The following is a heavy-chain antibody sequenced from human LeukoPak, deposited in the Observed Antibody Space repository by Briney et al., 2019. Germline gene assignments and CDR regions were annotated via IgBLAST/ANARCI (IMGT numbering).Heavy chain of an antibody. CDR1: GYSFTSYW. Sequence: GESLKISCTGSGYSFTSYWIGWVRQMPGKGLEWMGTIYPGDSDTRYSPSFQGQVTISADKSISTAYLQWSSLKASDTAMYYCARPTKYYYDSSAYYYWYAFDIWGQGTMVTVSS. D-gene: IGHD3-22*01. CDR3: ARPTKYYYDSSAYYYWYAFDI. V-gene: IGHV5-51*03. CDR2: IYPGDSDT. J-gene: IGHJ3*02.